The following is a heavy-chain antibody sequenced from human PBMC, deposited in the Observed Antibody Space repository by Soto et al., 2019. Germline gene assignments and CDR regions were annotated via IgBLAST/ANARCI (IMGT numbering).Heavy chain of an antibody. CDR1: GYSFTSYW. J-gene: IGHJ5*02. CDR2: IYPGDSDT. V-gene: IGHV5-51*01. D-gene: IGHD3-3*01. CDR3: ARGRDFWSGYLNWFDP. Sequence: GESLKISCKGSGYSFTSYWIGWVRQMPGKGLEWMGIIYPGDSDTRYSPSFQGQVTISADKSISTAYLQWSSLKASDTAMYYCARGRDFWSGYLNWFDPWGQGTLVTVSS.